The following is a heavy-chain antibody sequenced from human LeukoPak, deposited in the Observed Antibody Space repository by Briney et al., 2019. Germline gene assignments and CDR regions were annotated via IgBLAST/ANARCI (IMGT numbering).Heavy chain of an antibody. Sequence: KPSETLSLTCTVSGGSISSYYWSWLRQSPGKGLEWIGNVYYSGTTNYNPSLKSRVTISVDTSKNQFSLKLNSVTAADTALYYCARVIVLRAGFDYWGQGILVTVSS. CDR2: VYYSGTT. J-gene: IGHJ4*02. D-gene: IGHD2/OR15-2a*01. CDR1: GGSISSYY. V-gene: IGHV4-59*01. CDR3: ARVIVLRAGFDY.